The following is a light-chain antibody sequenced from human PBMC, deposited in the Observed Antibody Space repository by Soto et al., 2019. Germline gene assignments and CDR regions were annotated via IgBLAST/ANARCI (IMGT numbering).Light chain of an antibody. J-gene: IGLJ3*02. Sequence: QSVLTQPPSASGTPGQRVTISCSGSSSNVGSNTVNWYLQLPGPAPKLLIYSNTQRPSGVPDRFSGSKSGTSASLAISGLRSEDEADYFCAAWDDSLSGWMFGGGTKVTVL. CDR2: SNT. CDR3: AAWDDSLSGWM. V-gene: IGLV1-44*01. CDR1: SSNVGSNT.